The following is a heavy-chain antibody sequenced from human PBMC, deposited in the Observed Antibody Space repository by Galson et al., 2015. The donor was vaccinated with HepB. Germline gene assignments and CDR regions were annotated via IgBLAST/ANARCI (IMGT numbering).Heavy chain of an antibody. V-gene: IGHV3-23*01. J-gene: IGHJ3*02. CDR3: GKARGRGAPDGFDI. Sequence: SLRLSCAASGFTFSTYAMNWVRQAPGKGLEWVSGMSGSGDSTYYADSVKGRFTISRNKSKNTLYLQMNSLRGEDTAVYYCGKARGRGAPDGFDIWGQGTVVTVSS. CDR2: MSGSGDST. CDR1: GFTFSTYA. D-gene: IGHD3-16*01.